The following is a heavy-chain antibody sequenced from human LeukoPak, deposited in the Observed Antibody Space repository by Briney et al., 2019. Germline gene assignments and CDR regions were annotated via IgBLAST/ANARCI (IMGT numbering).Heavy chain of an antibody. Sequence: SETLSLTCTVSGGSISSHYWSWIRQPPGKGLEWIGYIYYSGSTNYNPSLKSRVTISVDTSKNQFSLKLSSVTAADTAVYYCASLVRWVYAFDIWGQGKMVTVSS. D-gene: IGHD4-23*01. CDR1: GGSISSHY. CDR2: IYYSGST. V-gene: IGHV4-59*11. J-gene: IGHJ3*02. CDR3: ASLVRWVYAFDI.